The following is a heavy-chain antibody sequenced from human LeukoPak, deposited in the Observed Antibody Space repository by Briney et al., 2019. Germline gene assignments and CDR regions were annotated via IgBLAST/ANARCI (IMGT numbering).Heavy chain of an antibody. CDR1: GFTFSSYG. CDR2: IWYDGSNK. V-gene: IGHV3-33*01. CDR3: ATVRGCGGDCYYLDY. Sequence: GGSLRLSCVESGFTFSSYGMQWVRQAPGKGLEWVAIIWYDGSNKNYADSVKGRFTISRDNSKNTLYLQMNSLRAEDTAVYYCATVRGCGGDCYYLDYWGQGTLVTVSS. J-gene: IGHJ4*02. D-gene: IGHD2-21*02.